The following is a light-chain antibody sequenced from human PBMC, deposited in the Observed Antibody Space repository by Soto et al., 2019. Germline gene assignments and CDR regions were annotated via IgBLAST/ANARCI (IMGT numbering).Light chain of an antibody. CDR2: AAS. CDR1: QTISSH. V-gene: IGKV1-33*01. J-gene: IGKJ5*01. Sequence: DIQMTQSRSSLSASVRDRVIITCRASQTISSHLNWYQQKPGKAPNLLVYAASSLQSGVPSRFTGSGSGTDFTFTISRLKPEDIATYYCQQYENLPTFGQGTRLEIK. CDR3: QQYENLPT.